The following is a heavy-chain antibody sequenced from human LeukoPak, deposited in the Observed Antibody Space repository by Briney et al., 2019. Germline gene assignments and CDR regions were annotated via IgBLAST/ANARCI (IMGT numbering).Heavy chain of an antibody. CDR2: IKQDGSEK. CDR3: VREAAATLFDY. CDR1: GFTFSSYW. J-gene: IGHJ4*02. Sequence: GGSLRLSCAASGFTFSSYWMSWVRQAPGKGLEWVANIKQDGSEKYYVDSVEGRFTISRDNAKNSLYLQMSSLKAEDTAVYYCVREAAATLFDYWGQGTLVTVSS. D-gene: IGHD1-26*01. V-gene: IGHV3-7*01.